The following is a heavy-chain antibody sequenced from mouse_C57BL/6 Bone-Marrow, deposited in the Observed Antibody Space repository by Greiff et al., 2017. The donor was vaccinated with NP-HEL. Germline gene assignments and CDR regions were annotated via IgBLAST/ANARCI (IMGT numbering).Heavy chain of an antibody. CDR1: GYTFTDYY. J-gene: IGHJ2*01. CDR2: INPYNGGT. CDR3: AREFYYYGTDYFDY. V-gene: IGHV1-19*01. D-gene: IGHD1-1*01. Sequence: EVKLQQSGPVLVKPGASVKMSCKASGYTFTDYYMNWVKQSHGKSLEWIGVINPYNGGTSYNQKFKGKATLTVDKSSSTAYMELNSLTSEDSAVYYCAREFYYYGTDYFDYWGQGTTLTVSS.